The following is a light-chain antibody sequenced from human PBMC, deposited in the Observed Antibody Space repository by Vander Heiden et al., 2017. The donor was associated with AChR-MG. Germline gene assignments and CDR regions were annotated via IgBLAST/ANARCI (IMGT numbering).Light chain of an antibody. CDR1: QRVIKN. V-gene: IGKV3-15*01. J-gene: IGKJ1*01. CDR2: DAS. Sequence: ELVMTQSPDTLSVSPGERATLSCRASQRVIKNLAWYQQKPGQAPRLLIYDASTRATGIPARFSGSGSGTEFTLTISSLQSEDFAVYYCQQYYNWPPWTFGQGTRVEIK. CDR3: QQYYNWPPWT.